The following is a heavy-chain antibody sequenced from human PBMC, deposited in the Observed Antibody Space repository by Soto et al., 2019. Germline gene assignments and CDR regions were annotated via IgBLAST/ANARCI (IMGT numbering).Heavy chain of an antibody. CDR2: ISAYNGNT. CDR1: GYTFANYG. CDR3: ARSVSIRKFGAFDL. Sequence: QVQLVQSGAEVKMPGASVKVSCKASGYTFANYGISWVRQAPGQGLEWMGWISAYNGNTNFAQKLQGRVTMTTDTYTNTAYMELKTLRSDDKAVYYCARSVSIRKFGAFDLWGQGTMVTVSS. V-gene: IGHV1-18*01. J-gene: IGHJ3*01. D-gene: IGHD3-16*01.